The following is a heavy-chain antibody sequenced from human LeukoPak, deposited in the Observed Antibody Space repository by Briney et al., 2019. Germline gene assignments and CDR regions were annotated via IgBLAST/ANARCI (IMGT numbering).Heavy chain of an antibody. CDR3: ARDSSGTVTGYFDY. D-gene: IGHD6-19*01. CDR1: GGSISSSSYY. Sequence: SETLSLTCTVSGGSISSSSYYWGWIRQPPGKGLEWIGYIYYSGSTYYNPSLKSRVTISVDTSKNQFSLKLSSVTAADTAVYYCARDSSGTVTGYFDYWGQGTLVTVSS. V-gene: IGHV4-30-4*08. J-gene: IGHJ4*02. CDR2: IYYSGST.